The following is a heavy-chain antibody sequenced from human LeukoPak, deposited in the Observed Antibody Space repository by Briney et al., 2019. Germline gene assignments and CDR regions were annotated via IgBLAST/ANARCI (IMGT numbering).Heavy chain of an antibody. D-gene: IGHD4-17*01. CDR3: ARGLHDYGDSNYYFDQ. CDR1: GFTFGDDG. V-gene: IGHV3-49*03. CDR2: IRKKAYGETT. Sequence: GGSLRLSCTASGFTFGDDGWSWFRQAPGKGLEWICFIRKKAYGETTEYAASVRGGFTISRDDAKSIAYLQMNFLNTEDTALYYCARGLHDYGDSNYYFDQWGQGTLVTVSS. J-gene: IGHJ4*02.